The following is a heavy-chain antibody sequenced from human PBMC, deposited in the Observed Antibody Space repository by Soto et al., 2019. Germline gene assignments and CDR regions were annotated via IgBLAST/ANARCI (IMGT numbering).Heavy chain of an antibody. CDR3: YYYGMDV. J-gene: IGHJ6*02. CDR1: GNTLTGYW. CDR2: IYPGDADT. V-gene: IGHV5-51*01. Sequence: GESLKISCKASGNTLTGYWIGWVRQKPGKGLEWIGMIYPGDADTRYSPSFQGQVTISADESISTAYLQWSSLKASDTAMYYYYYYGMDVWGQGTTVTV.